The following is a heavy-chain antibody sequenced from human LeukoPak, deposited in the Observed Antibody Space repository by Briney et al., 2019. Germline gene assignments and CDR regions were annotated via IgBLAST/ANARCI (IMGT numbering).Heavy chain of an antibody. V-gene: IGHV4-59*01. D-gene: IGHD3-3*01. CDR1: GGSIGSYY. CDR3: ARGEWSGLKDGFNI. CDR2: IYYSGSS. Sequence: SETLSLTCSVSGGSIGSYYWSWIRQTPRKGLEWIGYIYYSGSSDYNPSLRSRATISVDTSKNQFSLKLSSLTAAATAVYYCARGEWSGLKDGFNIWGPGTMVTVPS. J-gene: IGHJ3*02.